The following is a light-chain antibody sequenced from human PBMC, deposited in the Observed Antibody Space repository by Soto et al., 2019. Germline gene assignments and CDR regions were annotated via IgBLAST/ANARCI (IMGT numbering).Light chain of an antibody. J-gene: IGLJ2*01. CDR2: RNH. CDR3: AAWDDSLSGVL. V-gene: IGLV1-47*01. Sequence: QSVLTQPPSASGTPGPRVTISCSGSSSNIGSNYVYWYQQLPGTAPKLLIYRNHQRPSGVPDRFSASKSGTSASLAISGLRSDDEADYYCAAWDDSLSGVLFGGGTKLTVL. CDR1: SSNIGSNY.